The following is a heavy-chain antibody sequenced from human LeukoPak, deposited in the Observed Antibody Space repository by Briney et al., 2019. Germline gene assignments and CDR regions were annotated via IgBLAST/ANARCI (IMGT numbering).Heavy chain of an antibody. V-gene: IGHV3-11*01. CDR2: ISSSGSTI. CDR1: GFTFSDYY. Sequence: PGGSLGLSCAASGFTFSDYYMSWIRQAPGKGLEWVSYISSSGSTIYYADSVKGRFTISRDNAKNSLYLQMNSLRAEDTAVYYCARARLRDGYNFDYWGQGTLVTVSS. J-gene: IGHJ4*02. CDR3: ARARLRDGYNFDY. D-gene: IGHD5-24*01.